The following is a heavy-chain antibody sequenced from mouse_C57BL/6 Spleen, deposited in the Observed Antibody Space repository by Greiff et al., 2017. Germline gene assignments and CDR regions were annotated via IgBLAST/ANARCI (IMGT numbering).Heavy chain of an antibody. V-gene: IGHV1-77*01. CDR2: IGPGSGST. CDR3: ASRGDGDYFDY. J-gene: IGHJ2*01. Sequence: VQLQQSGAELVKPGASVKISCKASGYTFTDYYINWVKQRPGQGLEWIGKIGPGSGSTYYTEKFKGKATLTVDKSSSTAYMQLSSLTSEDSAVEFCASRGDGDYFDYWGQGTTLTVSS. CDR1: GYTFTDYY. D-gene: IGHD2-3*01.